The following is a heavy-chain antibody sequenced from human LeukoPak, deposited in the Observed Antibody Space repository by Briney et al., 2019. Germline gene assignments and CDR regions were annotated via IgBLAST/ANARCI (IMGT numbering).Heavy chain of an antibody. Sequence: GGSLRLSCAASGFTLSTYSMNWVRQAPGKGLEWVSYISSSSSTIYYADSLKGRFTISRDNARKSLYLQVNSLRDEDTAVYYCARGVRYLDYWGQGTLVTVSS. CDR1: GFTLSTYS. J-gene: IGHJ4*02. D-gene: IGHD3-10*01. CDR2: ISSSSSTI. V-gene: IGHV3-48*02. CDR3: ARGVRYLDY.